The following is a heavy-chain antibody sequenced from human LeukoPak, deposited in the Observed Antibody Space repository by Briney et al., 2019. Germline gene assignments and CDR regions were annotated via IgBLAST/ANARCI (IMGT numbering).Heavy chain of an antibody. CDR2: ISSSSSYI. V-gene: IGHV3-21*01. Sequence: GGSLRLSCAASGFTFSSYSMNWVRQAPGKGLEWVSYISSSSSYIYYADSEKGRFTISRDNAKNSLYLQMNSLRAEDTAVYYCARVGIAAAGTSDYWGQGTLVTVSS. CDR1: GFTFSSYS. D-gene: IGHD6-13*01. CDR3: ARVGIAAAGTSDY. J-gene: IGHJ4*02.